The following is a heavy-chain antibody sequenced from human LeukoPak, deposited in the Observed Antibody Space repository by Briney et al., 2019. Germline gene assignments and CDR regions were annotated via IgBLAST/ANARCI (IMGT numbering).Heavy chain of an antibody. CDR1: GFTFSSYA. CDR2: ISGRNGNT. CDR3: AKLTVAGTYY. Sequence: QSGGSLRLSCAASGFTFSSYAMSWVRQAPGKGLEWVSSISGRNGNTYYADSVKGRFTISRDNSENTLYLQMNSLRAEDTAVYFCAKLTVAGTYYWGQGTLVTVSS. V-gene: IGHV3-23*01. J-gene: IGHJ4*02. D-gene: IGHD6-19*01.